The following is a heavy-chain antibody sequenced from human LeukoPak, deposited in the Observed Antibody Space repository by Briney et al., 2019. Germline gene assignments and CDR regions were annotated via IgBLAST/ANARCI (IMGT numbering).Heavy chain of an antibody. CDR2: IWSHGENK. V-gene: IGHV3-33*08. Sequence: GGSLRLSCAASGFTFSSYAMHWVRQAPGKGLEWVAVIWSHGENKKHADSVKGRSTISRDNSKNTLYLQMNSLRDEDTALYYCARDMGSSWFGPLDYWGQGTPVTVSS. CDR3: ARDMGSSWFGPLDY. J-gene: IGHJ4*02. D-gene: IGHD6-13*01. CDR1: GFTFSSYA.